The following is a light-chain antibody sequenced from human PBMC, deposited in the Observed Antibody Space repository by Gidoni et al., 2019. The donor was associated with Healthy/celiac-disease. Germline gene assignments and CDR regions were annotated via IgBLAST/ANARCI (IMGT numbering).Light chain of an antibody. J-gene: IGKJ3*01. Sequence: DIVMTQSPLSLPVTPGETASISCRSSQRLLHSNGYNYLDWYLQKPGQSPQLLIYLGSNRASGVPDRFSGSGSGTDFTQKISRVEAEDVEVYYCMQALQTVFTFGPGTKVDIK. V-gene: IGKV2-28*01. CDR3: MQALQTVFT. CDR2: LGS. CDR1: QRLLHSNGYNY.